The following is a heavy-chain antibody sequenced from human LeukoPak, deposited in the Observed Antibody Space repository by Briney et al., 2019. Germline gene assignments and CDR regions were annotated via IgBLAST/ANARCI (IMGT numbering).Heavy chain of an antibody. D-gene: IGHD3-10*01. CDR1: GFTFDDYA. CDR3: AKDSMVRGVPVYFDY. CDR2: ISWNSGSI. J-gene: IGHJ4*02. Sequence: SLRLSCAASGFTFDDYAMHWVRQAPGKGLEWVSGISWNSGSIGYADSVKGRFTISRDNAKNSLYLQMNSLRAEDTALYYCAKDSMVRGVPVYFDYWGQGTLVTVSS. V-gene: IGHV3-9*01.